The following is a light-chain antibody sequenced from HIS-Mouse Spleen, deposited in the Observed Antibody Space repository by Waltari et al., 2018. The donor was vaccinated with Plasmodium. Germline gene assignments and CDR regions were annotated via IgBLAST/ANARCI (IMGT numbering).Light chain of an antibody. CDR3: QQYYSYPLT. CDR2: AAS. J-gene: IGKJ4*01. CDR1: QGISSY. Sequence: AIRMTQSPSSFSASTGDRVTITCRASQGISSYLAWYPQKPWEAPKLLIYAASTLQSGVPSRFSGSGSGTEFTLTISCLQSEDFATYYCQQYYSYPLTFGGGTKVEIK. V-gene: IGKV1-8*01.